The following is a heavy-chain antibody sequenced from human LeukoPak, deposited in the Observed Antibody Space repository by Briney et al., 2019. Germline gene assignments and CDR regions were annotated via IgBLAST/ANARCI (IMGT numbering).Heavy chain of an antibody. CDR1: GFTFSSYA. V-gene: IGHV3-23*01. D-gene: IGHD6-19*01. CDR2: NSGGST. Sequence: GGSLRLSCAASGFTFSSYAVYWVRQAPGRGLEWVSSNSGGSTYYADSVKGRFAISRDNSKNTLYLQMNSLRAEDTAVYYCAKDLGSSGWYIDYWGQGTLVTVSS. CDR3: AKDLGSSGWYIDY. J-gene: IGHJ4*02.